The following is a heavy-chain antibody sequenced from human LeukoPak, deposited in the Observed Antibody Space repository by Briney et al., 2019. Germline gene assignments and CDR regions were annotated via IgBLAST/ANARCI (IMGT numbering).Heavy chain of an antibody. J-gene: IGHJ4*02. CDR3: ARFIGYAILTGGSYFDY. D-gene: IGHD3-9*01. V-gene: IGHV1-2*02. CDR2: INPNSGGT. Sequence: ASVKVSCEASGYTFTGYYMHWVRQAPGQGLEWMGWINPNSGGTNYAQKFQGRVTMTRDTSISTAYMELSRLRSDDTAVYCCARFIGYAILTGGSYFDYWGQGTLVTVSS. CDR1: GYTFTGYY.